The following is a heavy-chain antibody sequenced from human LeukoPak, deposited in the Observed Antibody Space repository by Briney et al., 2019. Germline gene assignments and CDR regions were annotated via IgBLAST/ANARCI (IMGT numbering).Heavy chain of an antibody. Sequence: RGESLRISCKGSGYKFTNYWIVWVRQMPGKGLEWMGIIYPDDSNTRYSPSFQGQVTISVDKSFSTAYLQWNSLKASDTAMYYCALQPGYCSSASCSHFDFWGQGTLVTVSS. CDR2: IYPDDSNT. D-gene: IGHD2-2*01. CDR3: ALQPGYCSSASCSHFDF. CDR1: GYKFTNYW. V-gene: IGHV5-51*01. J-gene: IGHJ4*02.